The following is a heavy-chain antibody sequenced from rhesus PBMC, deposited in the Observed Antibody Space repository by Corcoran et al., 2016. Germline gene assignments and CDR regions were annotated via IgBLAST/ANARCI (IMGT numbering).Heavy chain of an antibody. V-gene: IGHV4-80*01. D-gene: IGHD5-30*01. CDR2: VNGNSMKP. Sequence: VQLQESGPGLVKPSETLSLPCAVSGGSFTSYWWTWIRQPPGKGRQGSGDVNGNSMKPNYTPSLKMRLTNSKHASKNQCPLQLTSVPAADPAVYYCARLKPVGQDTVVRYFDYWGQGVLVTVSS. J-gene: IGHJ4*01. CDR1: GGSFTSYW. CDR3: ARLKPVGQDTVVRYFDY.